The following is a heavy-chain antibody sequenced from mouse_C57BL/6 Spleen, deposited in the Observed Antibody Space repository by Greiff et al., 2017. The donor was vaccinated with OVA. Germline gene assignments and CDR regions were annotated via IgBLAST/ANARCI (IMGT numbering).Heavy chain of an antibody. CDR1: GYTFTSYW. CDR3: ARSSTGTPFDY. D-gene: IGHD4-1*02. Sequence: QVQLQQPGAELVKPGASVKLSCKASGYTFTSYWMHWVKQRPGQGLEWIGMIHPNSGSTNYNEKFKSKATLTVDNSSSTAYMQLSSLTSEDSAVYYCARSSTGTPFDYWGQGTTLTVSS. CDR2: IHPNSGST. V-gene: IGHV1-64*01. J-gene: IGHJ2*01.